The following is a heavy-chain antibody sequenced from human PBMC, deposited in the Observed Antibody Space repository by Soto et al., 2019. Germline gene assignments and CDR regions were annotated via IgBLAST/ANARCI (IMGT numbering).Heavy chain of an antibody. CDR3: ARDRVVGVLPFLEWYCMYV. V-gene: IGHV3-30-3*01. J-gene: IGHJ6*02. D-gene: IGHD3-3*01. CDR2: ISYDGSNK. Sequence: QVQLVESGGGVVQPGRSLRLSCAASGFTFSSYAMHWVRQAPGKGLEWVAVISYDGSNKYYADSVKGRFTISRDNSKNTLYLQMNSLRAEDTAVYYCARDRVVGVLPFLEWYCMYVWGQGTTVTVSS. CDR1: GFTFSSYA.